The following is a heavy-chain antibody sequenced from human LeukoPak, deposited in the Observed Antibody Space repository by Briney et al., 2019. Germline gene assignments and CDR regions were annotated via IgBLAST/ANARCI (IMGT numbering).Heavy chain of an antibody. Sequence: GGSLRLSCAASGFTFSNYPMHWVRQAPGKGLDWVAVISYDGSNKYYADSVKGRFTISRDNSKNTLYLQMNSLRAEDTAVFYCARVASGGYFDYWGQGTLVTVSS. D-gene: IGHD2-8*02. CDR2: ISYDGSNK. CDR1: GFTFSNYP. CDR3: ARVASGGYFDY. J-gene: IGHJ4*02. V-gene: IGHV3-30-3*01.